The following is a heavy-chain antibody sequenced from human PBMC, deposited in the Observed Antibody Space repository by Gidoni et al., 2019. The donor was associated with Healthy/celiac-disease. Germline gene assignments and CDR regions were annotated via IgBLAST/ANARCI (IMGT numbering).Heavy chain of an antibody. J-gene: IGHJ5*02. CDR2: IYYSGST. CDR3: ARDKKRGSWSYDAVGFDP. CDR1: GGSISSGGYY. V-gene: IGHV4-31*03. Sequence: QVQLQESGPGLVKPSQTLSLTCTVSGGSISSGGYYWSWIRQHPGKGLEWIGYIYYSGSTYYNPSLKSRVTISVDTSKNQFSLKLSSVTAADTAVYYCARDKKRGSWSYDAVGFDPWGQGTLVTVSS. D-gene: IGHD3-10*01.